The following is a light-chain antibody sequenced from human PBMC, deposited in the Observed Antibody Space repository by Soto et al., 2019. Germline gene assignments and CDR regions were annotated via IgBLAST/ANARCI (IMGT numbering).Light chain of an antibody. CDR3: QQYNYWPRT. CDR1: QSVSNI. Sequence: DIVMTQSPATLSVSPGERATLSCRASQSVSNILAWYQQKPGQAPRLLIYGASTRATGIPARFSGSGSGTEFTLTISSLQSEDFAVYYCQQYNYWPRTFGQGTKVDIK. J-gene: IGKJ1*01. V-gene: IGKV3D-15*01. CDR2: GAS.